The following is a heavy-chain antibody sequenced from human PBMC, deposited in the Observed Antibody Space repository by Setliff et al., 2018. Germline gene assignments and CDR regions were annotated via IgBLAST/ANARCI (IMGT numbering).Heavy chain of an antibody. V-gene: IGHV3-48*03. D-gene: IGHD1-20*01. Sequence: GGSLRLSCSDSGFNFSNYEINWVRQAPGKGLEWISYISSIGRLIHYADSVKGRFTVFRGNAGNSVHLQMNNLRVDDAAIYYCASPPIRQYNYYMDVWGKGTTVTVSS. J-gene: IGHJ6*04. CDR2: ISSIGRLI. CDR1: GFNFSNYE. CDR3: ASPPIRQYNYYMDV.